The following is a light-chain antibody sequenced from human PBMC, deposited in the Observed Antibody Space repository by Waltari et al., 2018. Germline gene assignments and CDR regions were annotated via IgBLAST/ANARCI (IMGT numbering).Light chain of an antibody. V-gene: IGLV3-21*04. CDR2: SDT. Sequence: SYVLTQPPSVSVAPGETARIACGGHNIGIRSVHWSQQKPGQAPVLVIYSDTDRPSGIPGRFSGSNSGNTATLTISRVEAGDEADYYCQVWDSNNDHAFWVFGGGTNLTVL. CDR3: QVWDSNNDHAFWV. CDR1: NIGIRS. J-gene: IGLJ3*02.